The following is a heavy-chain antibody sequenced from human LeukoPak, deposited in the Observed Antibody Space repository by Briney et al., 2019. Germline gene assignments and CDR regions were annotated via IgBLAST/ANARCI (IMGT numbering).Heavy chain of an antibody. D-gene: IGHD4-23*01. CDR3: ARDPTTAVTTPYYFDD. J-gene: IGHJ4*02. CDR2: INHSGST. Sequence: SETLSLTCAVSGGSFIGYHWNWIRQPPGKGLEWIGEINHSGSTNYNPSLKSRVTISVDTSKNQFSLKLRSVTAADTAVYYCARDPTTAVTTPYYFDDWGQGTLVTVSS. V-gene: IGHV4-34*01. CDR1: GGSFIGYH.